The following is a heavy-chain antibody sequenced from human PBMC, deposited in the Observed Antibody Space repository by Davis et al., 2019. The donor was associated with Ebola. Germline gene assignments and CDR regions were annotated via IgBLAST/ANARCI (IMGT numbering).Heavy chain of an antibody. J-gene: IGHJ4*02. CDR3: ARRYFYGSIDY. Sequence: PSETLSLTCTVSGGSISSGGYYWSWIRQHPGKGLEWIGYIYYSGSTYYNPSLKSRVTISVDTSKNQFSLKLSSVTAADTAVYYCARRYFYGSIDYWGQGTLVTVSS. CDR1: GGSISSGGYY. CDR2: IYYSGST. D-gene: IGHD3-10*01. V-gene: IGHV4-31*03.